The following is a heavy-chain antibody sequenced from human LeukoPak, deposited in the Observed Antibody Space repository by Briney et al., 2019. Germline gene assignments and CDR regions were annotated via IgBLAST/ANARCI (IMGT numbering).Heavy chain of an antibody. CDR2: IDQHGGDK. CDR3: ARSSLGWFDP. Sequence: GGSLRLSCAASRFTFRSSWMSWVRQVPGKGLEWVATIDQHGGDKFSVDSVKGRFIISRDNAKNSVYLQMNSLTVEDTAVYYCARSSLGWFDPWGQGTLVTVSS. CDR1: RFTFRSSW. J-gene: IGHJ5*02. V-gene: IGHV3-7*01. D-gene: IGHD7-27*01.